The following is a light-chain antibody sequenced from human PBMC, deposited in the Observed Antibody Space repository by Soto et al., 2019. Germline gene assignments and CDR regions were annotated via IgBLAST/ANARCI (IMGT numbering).Light chain of an antibody. CDR1: SSDVGGYKY. Sequence: QSVLTQPASVSGSLGQSITISCTGTSSDVGGYKYVSWYQQHPGKAPKLMIYEVSFRPSGVSNRFSGSKSGNTASLTISGLQAEDEADYYCSAYTTSSTRVFGTGTKLTVL. CDR2: EVS. CDR3: SAYTTSSTRV. V-gene: IGLV2-14*01. J-gene: IGLJ1*01.